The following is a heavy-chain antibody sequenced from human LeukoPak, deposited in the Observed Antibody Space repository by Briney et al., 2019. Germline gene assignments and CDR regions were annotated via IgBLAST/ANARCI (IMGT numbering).Heavy chain of an antibody. CDR3: ARDGSCFDF. V-gene: IGHV3-7*01. CDR1: GFTFSTYW. CDR2: IMQDGSQK. Sequence: GGSLRLSCVASGFTFSTYWMTWVRQAPGTGLEWVASIMQDGSQKYYVDSVKGRFTISRDNAKNSLYLQMNNLRVEDTAVYHCARDGSCFDFWGQGALVTVSS. J-gene: IGHJ4*02. D-gene: IGHD2-15*01.